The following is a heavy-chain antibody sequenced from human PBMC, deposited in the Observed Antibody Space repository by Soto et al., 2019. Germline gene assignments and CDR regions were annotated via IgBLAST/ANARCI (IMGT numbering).Heavy chain of an antibody. V-gene: IGHV1-69*14. J-gene: IGHJ4*02. CDR1: GAPFGSYP. CDR3: ARSAYYDYVWGSYRYTQPNFDY. CDR2: LIPIFGTA. D-gene: IGHD3-16*02. Sequence: QVQLGRPGPGVKNPGPWGKVSAKVPGAPFGSYPITWLRQPPEQGLEWMGGLIPIFGTANYAQKFQGRVTITADKSTSTAYMELSSLRSEDTAVYYCARSAYYDYVWGSYRYTQPNFDYWGQGTLVTVSS.